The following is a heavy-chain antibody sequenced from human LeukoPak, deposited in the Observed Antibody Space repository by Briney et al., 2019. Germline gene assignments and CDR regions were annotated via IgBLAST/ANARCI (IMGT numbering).Heavy chain of an antibody. CDR3: ASLGGSGSYFGLSVDY. J-gene: IGHJ4*02. Sequence: QPGGSLRLSCAASGFTVSSSYMSWVRQAPGKGLEWVSVIYSGGSTYSADSVKGRFTISRDNSKNTLYLQMNSLRAEDTAVYYCASLGGSGSYFGLSVDYWGQGTLVTVSS. CDR2: IYSGGST. V-gene: IGHV3-53*01. CDR1: GFTVSSSY. D-gene: IGHD3-10*01.